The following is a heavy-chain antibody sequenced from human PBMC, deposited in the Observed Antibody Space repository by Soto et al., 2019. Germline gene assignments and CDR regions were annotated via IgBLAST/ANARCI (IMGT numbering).Heavy chain of an antibody. V-gene: IGHV3-23*01. CDR1: GFTFSSFT. CDR2: ISGSGGST. CDR3: AKSTTIVAKYYFDY. Sequence: GSLRPSCAASGFTFSSFTMSWVRQAPGKGLEWVSAISGSGGSTYYADSVKGRFTISRDNSKNTLYLQMNSLRAEDTAVYYCAKSTTIVAKYYFDYWGQGTLVTVSS. J-gene: IGHJ4*02. D-gene: IGHD5-12*01.